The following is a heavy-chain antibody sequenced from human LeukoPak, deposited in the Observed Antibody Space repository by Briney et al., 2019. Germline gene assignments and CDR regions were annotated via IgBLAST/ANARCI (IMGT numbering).Heavy chain of an antibody. CDR2: IYYSGST. J-gene: IGHJ4*02. D-gene: IGHD5-18*01. V-gene: IGHV4-61*01. CDR3: ARGLRGYTYG. CDR1: GASVSSGSYY. Sequence: PSETLSLTCTVSGASVSSGSYYWSWIRQPPGKGLEWIGYIYYSGSTNYNPSLKSRVTISVDTSKNQFSLKLSSVTAADTAVYYCARGLRGYTYGWGQGTLVTVSS.